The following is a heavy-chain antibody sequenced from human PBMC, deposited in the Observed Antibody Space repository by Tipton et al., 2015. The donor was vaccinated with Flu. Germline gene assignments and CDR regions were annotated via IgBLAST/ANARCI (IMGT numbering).Heavy chain of an antibody. J-gene: IGHJ4*02. D-gene: IGHD3-9*01. CDR2: IYTSGST. CDR3: AREGGVRYVGWLDY. CDR1: GGSISSGSYY. Sequence: TLSLTCTVSGGSISSGSYYWSWIRQPAGKGLEWIGRIYTSGSTNYNPSLKSRVTITVDTSKNQFSLKLSSVTAADTAVYYCAREGGVRYVGWLDYWGQGTLVTVS. V-gene: IGHV4-61*02.